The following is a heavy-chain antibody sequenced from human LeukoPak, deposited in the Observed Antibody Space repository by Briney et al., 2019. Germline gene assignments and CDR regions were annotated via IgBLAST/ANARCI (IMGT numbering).Heavy chain of an antibody. CDR2: FAPEDGGA. Sequence: ASVKVSCKVSGYSLIELSIYWVRQTPGKGLEWLGGFAPEDGGAIYAQQLQGRVTMTEDTSTDTVYMDLSSLRSEDTAMYYCATSSTYVWGSYRPRPHDAFDIWGQGTMVTVAA. V-gene: IGHV1-24*01. CDR1: GYSLIELS. J-gene: IGHJ3*02. CDR3: ATSSTYVWGSYRPRPHDAFDI. D-gene: IGHD3-16*02.